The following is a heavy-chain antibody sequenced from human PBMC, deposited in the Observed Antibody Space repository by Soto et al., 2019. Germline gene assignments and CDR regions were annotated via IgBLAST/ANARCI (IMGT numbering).Heavy chain of an antibody. CDR1: VGSISISSYY. Sequence: SETLSIACTISVGSISISSYYWGWIRQPPGQGGEWIGSIYYSGSTYYNPSLKSRVTISVDTSKNQFSLKLSSVTAADTAVYYCARVHYDYVWGSSRTGWFDPWGQGTLVTVSS. CDR2: IYYSGST. CDR3: ARVHYDYVWGSSRTGWFDP. V-gene: IGHV4-39*01. J-gene: IGHJ5*02. D-gene: IGHD3-16*02.